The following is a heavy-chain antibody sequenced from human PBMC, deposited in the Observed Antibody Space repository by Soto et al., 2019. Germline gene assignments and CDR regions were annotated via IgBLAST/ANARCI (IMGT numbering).Heavy chain of an antibody. J-gene: IGHJ4*02. Sequence: GESLKISCKGSGYSFTSYWIGWVRQMPGKGLEWMGIIYPGGSDTRYSPSFQGQVTISADKSISTAYLQWSSLKASDTAMYYCARGGYGEPGPLDGFLRSYFHYWGQGTLVTVSS. CDR2: IYPGGSDT. CDR3: ARGGYGEPGPLDGFLRSYFHY. D-gene: IGHD4-17*01. V-gene: IGHV5-51*01. CDR1: GYSFTSYW.